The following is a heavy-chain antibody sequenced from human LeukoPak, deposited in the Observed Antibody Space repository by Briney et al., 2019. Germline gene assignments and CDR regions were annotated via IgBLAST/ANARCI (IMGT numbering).Heavy chain of an antibody. CDR1: GLTFSSAW. CDR2: IKSKTYVRTT. V-gene: IGHV3-15*01. Sequence: GGSLRLSCAASGLTFSSAWMRWVRQAPGKGREWGGLIKSKTYVRTTDYAASVKGRFTISRDYSKNTLYLQMNSLITDDTAVYYCTNHTRETTVDYWGQGTLVTVSS. J-gene: IGHJ4*02. D-gene: IGHD1-1*01. CDR3: TNHTRETTVDY.